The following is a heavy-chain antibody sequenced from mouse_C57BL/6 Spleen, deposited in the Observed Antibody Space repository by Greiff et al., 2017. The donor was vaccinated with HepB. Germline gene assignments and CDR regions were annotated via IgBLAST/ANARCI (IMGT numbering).Heavy chain of an antibody. CDR2: INYDGSST. J-gene: IGHJ1*03. Sequence: EVKVVESEGGLVQPGSSMKPSCTASGFTFSDYYMAWVRQVPEKGLEWVANINYDGSSTYYLDSLKSRFIISRDNAKNILYLQMSSLKSEDTATYYCARDNYYGSSSPLDVWGTGTTVTVSS. V-gene: IGHV5-16*01. CDR3: ARDNYYGSSSPLDV. CDR1: GFTFSDYY. D-gene: IGHD1-1*01.